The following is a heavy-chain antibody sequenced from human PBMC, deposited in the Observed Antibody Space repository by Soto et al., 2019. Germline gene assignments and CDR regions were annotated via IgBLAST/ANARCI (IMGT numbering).Heavy chain of an antibody. CDR1: GYTFTNFA. J-gene: IGHJ5*01. Sequence: GASVKVSCKTSGYTFTNFALSWVRQAPGQGLEWIGFVSANNGFTHFAQKFQGRVSVKTDTSTSTVYLDLRSLSSDGTAVYYCARGGAARHLDSWGQGTPVTVSS. V-gene: IGHV1-18*01. CDR3: ARGGAARHLDS. CDR2: VSANNGFT. D-gene: IGHD6-6*01.